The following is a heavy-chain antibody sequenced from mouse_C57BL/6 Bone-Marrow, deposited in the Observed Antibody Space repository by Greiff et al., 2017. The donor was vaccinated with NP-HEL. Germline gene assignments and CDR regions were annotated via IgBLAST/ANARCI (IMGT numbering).Heavy chain of an antibody. D-gene: IGHD1-1*01. CDR3: AKEYCSSPGFAY. Sequence: EVNVVESGGGLVKPGGSLKLSCAASGFTFSSYAMSWVRQTPEKRLEWVATISDGGSYTYYTDNVKGRFTFSRDNAKNNLYLQMSHLESEDTAMYYCAKEYCSSPGFAYWGQGTLVTVSA. CDR1: GFTFSSYA. CDR2: ISDGGSYT. J-gene: IGHJ3*01. V-gene: IGHV5-4*03.